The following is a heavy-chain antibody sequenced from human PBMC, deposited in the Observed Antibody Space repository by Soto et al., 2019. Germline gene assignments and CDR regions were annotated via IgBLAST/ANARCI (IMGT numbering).Heavy chain of an antibody. V-gene: IGHV1-69*01. D-gene: IGHD6-19*01. CDR3: PRGASIAVAKTCFAP. Sequence: AGGSFRVSGGTFSGYSINCVRRTPAQGLEWMGGIIPIFGTANYAQKVQSRVTITADESTSTASMELSRLGSEDTAVFYFPRGASIAVAKTCFAPWGQGSLVPVSS. J-gene: IGHJ5*02. CDR2: IIPIFGTA. CDR1: GGTFSGYS.